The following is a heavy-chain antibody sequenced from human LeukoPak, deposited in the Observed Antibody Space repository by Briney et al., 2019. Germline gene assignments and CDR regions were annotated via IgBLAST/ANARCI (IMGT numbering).Heavy chain of an antibody. D-gene: IGHD3-22*01. CDR3: ARDPHYYDSSGYPYYFDY. CDR2: ISSSSSYI. CDR1: GFTFSSYS. J-gene: IGHJ4*02. Sequence: GGSLRLSCAASGFTFSSYSMNWVRQAPGKGLEWVSSISSSSSYIYYADSVKGRFTISRDNAKNSLYLQMNSLRAEDTAVYYCARDPHYYDSSGYPYYFDYWGQGTLVTVSS. V-gene: IGHV3-21*01.